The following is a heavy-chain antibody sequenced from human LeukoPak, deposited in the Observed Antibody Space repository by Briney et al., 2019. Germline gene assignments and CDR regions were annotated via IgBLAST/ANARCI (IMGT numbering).Heavy chain of an antibody. CDR3: ARGGDSGGYYYPMFDY. Sequence: PSETLSLTCTVSGGSTSNYYWSWIRQPPGKGLEWIGYIFHTGDARYNPSLKSRVTTSLDTSKNQISLKVNSVAAADTAVYYCARGGDSGGYYYPMFDYWGQGTLVTVSS. V-gene: IGHV4-59*08. CDR1: GGSTSNYY. CDR2: IFHTGDA. J-gene: IGHJ4*02. D-gene: IGHD3-22*01.